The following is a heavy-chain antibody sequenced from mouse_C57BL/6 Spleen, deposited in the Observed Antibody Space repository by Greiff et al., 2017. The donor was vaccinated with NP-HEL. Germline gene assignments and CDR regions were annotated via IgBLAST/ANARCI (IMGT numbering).Heavy chain of an antibody. J-gene: IGHJ1*03. D-gene: IGHD2-5*01. CDR2: IYPGSGST. Sequence: QVQLQQPGAELVKPGASVKMSCKASGYTFTSYWITWVKQRPGQGLEWIGDIYPGSGSTNYNEKFKSKATLTVDTSSSTADMQLSSLTSEDSAVYYCARGYSNYVGWYFDVWGTGTTVTVSS. CDR3: ARGYSNYVGWYFDV. CDR1: GYTFTSYW. V-gene: IGHV1-55*01.